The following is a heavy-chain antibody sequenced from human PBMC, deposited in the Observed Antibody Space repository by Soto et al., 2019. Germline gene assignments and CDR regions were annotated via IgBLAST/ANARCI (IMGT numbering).Heavy chain of an antibody. Sequence: GASVKVSCKASGYTFTSYYMHWVRQAPGQGLEWMGIINPSGGSTSYAQKFQGRVTMTRDTSTSTVYMELSSLRSEDTAVYYCAKDRAGDIYVAARSGLDYWGQGTLVTVSS. CDR2: INPSGGST. CDR1: GYTFTSYY. V-gene: IGHV1-46*01. D-gene: IGHD3-3*01. J-gene: IGHJ4*02. CDR3: AKDRAGDIYVAARSGLDY.